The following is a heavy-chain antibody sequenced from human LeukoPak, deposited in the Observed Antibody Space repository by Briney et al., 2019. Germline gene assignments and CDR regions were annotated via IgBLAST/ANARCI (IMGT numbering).Heavy chain of an antibody. V-gene: IGHV4-61*01. CDR1: GGSVSSGSYY. Sequence: SETLSLTCTVSGGSVSSGSYYWSWIRQPPGKGLEWIGYIYYSGSTNYNPSLKSRVTISVDTSKNQFSLKLSSVTAADTAVYYCARDFYASGFYFWFDPWGQGILVTVSS. D-gene: IGHD2/OR15-2a*01. CDR3: ARDFYASGFYFWFDP. J-gene: IGHJ5*02. CDR2: IYYSGST.